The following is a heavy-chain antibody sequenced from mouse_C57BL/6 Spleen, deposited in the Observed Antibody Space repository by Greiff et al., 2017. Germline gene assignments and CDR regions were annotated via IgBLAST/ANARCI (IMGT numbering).Heavy chain of an antibody. CDR1: GYTFTDYY. Sequence: EVQLQQSGPELVKPGASVKISCKASGYTFTDYYMNWVKQSHGKSLEWIGDINPNNGGTSYNQKFKGKATLTVYKSSSTAYMELRSLTSEDSAVYYCARLDAMDYWGQGTSVTVSS. CDR2: INPNNGGT. V-gene: IGHV1-26*01. J-gene: IGHJ4*01. CDR3: ARLDAMDY.